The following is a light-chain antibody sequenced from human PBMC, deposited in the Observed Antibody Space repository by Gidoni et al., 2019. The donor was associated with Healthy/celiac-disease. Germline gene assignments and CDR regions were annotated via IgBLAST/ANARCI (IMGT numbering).Light chain of an antibody. CDR3: QQYYSTPFT. CDR1: QSVLYSSNNKTY. V-gene: IGKV4-1*01. Sequence: IVLTQSPDTLAVSLGGRATINCKSSQSVLYSSNNKTYLAWYQQKPGQPPKLLIYWASTRESGVPDRFSGRGSGTEFTLTISSLQAEDVAVYYCQQYYSTPFTFGPGTKVDIK. CDR2: WAS. J-gene: IGKJ3*01.